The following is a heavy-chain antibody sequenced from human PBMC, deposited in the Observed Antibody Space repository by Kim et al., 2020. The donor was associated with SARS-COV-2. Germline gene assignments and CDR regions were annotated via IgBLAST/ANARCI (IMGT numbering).Heavy chain of an antibody. J-gene: IGHJ6*02. CDR1: GFTFSSYG. V-gene: IGHV3-33*06. D-gene: IGHD2-15*01. Sequence: GGSLRLSCAASGFTFSSYGMHWVRQAPGKGLEWVAVIWYDGSNKYYADSVKGRFTISRDNSKNTLYLQMNSLRAEDTAVYYCANEGYCSGGSCYPASISGMDVSGQGTTVTVSS. CDR3: ANEGYCSGGSCYPASISGMDV. CDR2: IWYDGSNK.